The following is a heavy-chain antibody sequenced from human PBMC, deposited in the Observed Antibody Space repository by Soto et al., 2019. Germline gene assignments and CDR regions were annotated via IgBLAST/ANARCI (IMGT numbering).Heavy chain of an antibody. D-gene: IGHD3-22*01. CDR3: ARNSNKGRDSTGYYLGFDD. CDR1: GGTFSSYA. J-gene: IGHJ4*02. Sequence: ASVKVSCKASGGTFSSYAISWVRQAPGQGLEWMGGIIPIFGTANYAQKFQGRVTITADKSTSTAYMELSSLRSEDTAVYYCARNSNKGRDSTGYYLGFDDWGQGTLVAVSS. V-gene: IGHV1-69*06. CDR2: IIPIFGTA.